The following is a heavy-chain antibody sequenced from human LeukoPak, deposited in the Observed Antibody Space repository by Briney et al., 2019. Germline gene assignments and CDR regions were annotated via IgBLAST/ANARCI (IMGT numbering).Heavy chain of an antibody. Sequence: SETLSLTCTVSGDSISNYYWSWIRQSPGKGLEWIGYIYYSGSTNYNPSLKSRVTISVDTSKNQFSLKLGSVTAADTAVYYCARETCSGGSCFQFDFWGQGTLVTVSS. CDR3: ARETCSGGSCFQFDF. D-gene: IGHD2-15*01. CDR2: IYYSGST. J-gene: IGHJ4*02. V-gene: IGHV4-59*01. CDR1: GDSISNYY.